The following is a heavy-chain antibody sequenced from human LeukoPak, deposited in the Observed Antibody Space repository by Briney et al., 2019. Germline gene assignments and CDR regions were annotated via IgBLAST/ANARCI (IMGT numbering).Heavy chain of an antibody. CDR2: ISYDGSNK. D-gene: IGHD3-3*01. V-gene: IGHV3-30*03. Sequence: GGSLRLSCAASGFTFSSYGMHWVRQAPGKGLEWVAVISYDGSNKYYADSVKGRFTISRDNSKNTLYLQMNSLRAEDTAVYYCASATIFGVVIYYWGQGTLVTVSS. CDR3: ASATIFGVVIYY. J-gene: IGHJ4*02. CDR1: GFTFSSYG.